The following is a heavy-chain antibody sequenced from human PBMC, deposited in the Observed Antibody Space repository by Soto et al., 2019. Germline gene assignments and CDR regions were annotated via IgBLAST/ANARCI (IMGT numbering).Heavy chain of an antibody. V-gene: IGHV1-18*01. D-gene: IGHD3-10*01. Sequence: QVQLVQSGAEVKKPGASVKVSCKASGYTFTRYGISWVRQAPGQGLEWMGWISGYNGTTNYAQKLQGRVTMTTDTSTRTAYMGLRSLRSDDTVVYYCASNYLYYYGSGNTNYYGMDVWGQGTTVTVSS. CDR1: GYTFTRYG. J-gene: IGHJ6*02. CDR2: ISGYNGTT. CDR3: ASNYLYYYGSGNTNYYGMDV.